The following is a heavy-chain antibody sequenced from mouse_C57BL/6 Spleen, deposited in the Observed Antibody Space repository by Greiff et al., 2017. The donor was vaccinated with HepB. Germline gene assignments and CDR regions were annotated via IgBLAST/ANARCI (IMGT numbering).Heavy chain of an antibody. Sequence: VQLQQSGAELARPGASVKLSCKASGYTFTSYGISWVKQRTGQGLEWIGEIYPRSGNTYYNEKFKGKATLTADKSSSTAYMELRSLKSEDSAVYVCARGGTTVVGNFEVWGTGTTVTVAS. D-gene: IGHD1-1*01. CDR3: ARGGTTVVGNFEV. V-gene: IGHV1-81*01. CDR1: GYTFTSYG. J-gene: IGHJ1*03. CDR2: IYPRSGNT.